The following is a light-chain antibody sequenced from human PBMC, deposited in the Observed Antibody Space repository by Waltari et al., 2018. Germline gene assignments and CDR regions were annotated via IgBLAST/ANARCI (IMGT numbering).Light chain of an antibody. CDR2: GAS. CDR3: QQGYTTPLT. Sequence: DIQMTQSPSSLSASIGDRITITCRASQSINSYLSWYQQKPGKAPKLLINGASNLQSGVPSRFSGRGSGTDFTLRISNLQPEDFATYFCQQGYTTPLTFGGGTKVEIK. CDR1: QSINSY. J-gene: IGKJ4*01. V-gene: IGKV1-39*01.